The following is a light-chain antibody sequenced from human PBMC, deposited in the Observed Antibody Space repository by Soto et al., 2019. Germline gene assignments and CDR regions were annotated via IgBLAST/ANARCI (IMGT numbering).Light chain of an antibody. CDR1: QGISSY. J-gene: IGKJ1*01. V-gene: IGKV1-8*01. CDR2: AAS. CDR3: LQDYNYPRT. Sequence: AIPMTQSPSSLSASTGDRVTITCRASQGISSYLAWYQQKPGKAPKLLIYAASTLQSGVPSRFSGSGSGTDFTLTISCLQSEDFATYYCLQDYNYPRTFGQGTKVDIK.